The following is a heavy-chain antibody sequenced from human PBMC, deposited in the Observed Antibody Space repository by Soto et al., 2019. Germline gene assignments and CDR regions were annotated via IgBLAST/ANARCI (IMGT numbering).Heavy chain of an antibody. V-gene: IGHV3-30*03. Sequence: QAQLVESGGGVVQPGRSLRLSCAASGFAFSSYGMHWVRQAPGTGLEWVAVISYDGSLQHYADSVKGRFTISRDNSKNMVLLQMSSLRAEETAVYYCVSDRGYGHASVPYSWGQGTLVSVSS. CDR2: ISYDGSLQ. J-gene: IGHJ5*01. D-gene: IGHD5-18*01. CDR1: GFAFSSYG. CDR3: VSDRGYGHASVPYS.